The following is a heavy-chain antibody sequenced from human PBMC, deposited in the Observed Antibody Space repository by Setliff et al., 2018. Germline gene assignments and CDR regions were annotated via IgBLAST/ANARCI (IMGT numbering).Heavy chain of an antibody. D-gene: IGHD2-2*01. J-gene: IGHJ3*02. CDR1: GYTFTSYD. V-gene: IGHV1-8*02. CDR2: MNPNSGNT. CDR3: ARKRTPYCSSTSCRFTNAFDI. Sequence: ASVKVSCKASGYTFTSYDINWVRQATGQGLEWMGWMNPNSGNTGYAQKFQGRVTMTRNTSISTAYMELSSLRSEDTAVYHCARKRTPYCSSTSCRFTNAFDIWGQGTMVTVSS.